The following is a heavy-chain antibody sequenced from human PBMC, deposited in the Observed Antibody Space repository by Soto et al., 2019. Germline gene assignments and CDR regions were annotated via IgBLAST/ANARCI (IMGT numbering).Heavy chain of an antibody. CDR2: ISTYVGDT. D-gene: IGHD5-12*01. CDR1: GHTFANDD. Sequence: ASVKVSCKAFGHTFANDDITWVRQAPGQGLEWMGWISTYVGDTSYAQRLQGRVTMTTDTSTNTAYMELKSLRSDDTAVYYCASGSSGQPYYFDYWGQGTLVTVSS. CDR3: ASGSSGQPYYFDY. J-gene: IGHJ4*02. V-gene: IGHV1-18*04.